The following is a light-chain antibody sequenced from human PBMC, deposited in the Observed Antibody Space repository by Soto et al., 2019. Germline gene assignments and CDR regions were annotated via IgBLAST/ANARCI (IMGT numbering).Light chain of an antibody. CDR3: ASWDASLNGWV. CDR1: MSNIGSDT. CDR2: RSN. Sequence: QYVLTQPPSAYGTPGQRVTISCSRSMSNIGSDTVNWYQQLPGTAPKLLIHRSNQRPSGVPGRFSGSKSGTSASLAISGLQPEDEADYHCASWDASLNGWVFGGGTKVTV. V-gene: IGLV1-44*01. J-gene: IGLJ3*02.